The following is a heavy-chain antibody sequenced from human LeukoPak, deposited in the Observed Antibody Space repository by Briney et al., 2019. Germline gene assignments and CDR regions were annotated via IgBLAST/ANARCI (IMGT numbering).Heavy chain of an antibody. Sequence: GASVKVSCKASGYTFTSYYMHWVRQAPGQGLEWMGIINPSGGSTSYAQKFQGRVTMTRDTSTSTVYMELSSLRSEDTAVYYCARDGNYYDSSGYYPYNWFDPWGQGTLVTVSS. V-gene: IGHV1-46*01. CDR2: INPSGGST. J-gene: IGHJ5*02. CDR3: ARDGNYYDSSGYYPYNWFDP. D-gene: IGHD3-22*01. CDR1: GYTFTSYY.